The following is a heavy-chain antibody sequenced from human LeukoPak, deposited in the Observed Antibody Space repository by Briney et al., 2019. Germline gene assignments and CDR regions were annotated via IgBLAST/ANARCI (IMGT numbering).Heavy chain of an antibody. CDR1: GYTFTGYY. V-gene: IGHV1-2*02. CDR2: INPNSGGT. Sequence: ASVKVSCKASGYTFTGYYMHWVRQAPGQGLEWMGWINPNSGGTNYARKFQGRVTMTRDTSISTAYMELSRLRSDDTAVYYCARDLGYYGSGVGFDPWGQGTLVTVSS. CDR3: ARDLGYYGSGVGFDP. D-gene: IGHD3-10*01. J-gene: IGHJ5*02.